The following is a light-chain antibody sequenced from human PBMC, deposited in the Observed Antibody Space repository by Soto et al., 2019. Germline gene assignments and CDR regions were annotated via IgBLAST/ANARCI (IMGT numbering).Light chain of an antibody. V-gene: IGKV3-20*01. CDR2: AAS. CDR1: QNVRNTY. CDR3: QQYDT. J-gene: IGKJ2*01. Sequence: DIVLTQSPGTLSLSPGERATLSCRASQNVRNTYLAWYQQKPGQAPRLLIYAASSRATGIPDRFSGSGSGTDFTLTISRLEPEDFAVYYCQQYDTFGQGTKLEIK.